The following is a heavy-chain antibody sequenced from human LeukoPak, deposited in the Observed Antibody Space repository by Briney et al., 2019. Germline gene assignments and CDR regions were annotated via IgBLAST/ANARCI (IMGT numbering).Heavy chain of an antibody. J-gene: IGHJ4*02. V-gene: IGHV3-23*01. D-gene: IGHD4-17*01. Sequence: PGGSLRLSCAASGFTLRSHAMSWVRQAPGKGLEWVSGISGSGGSTYYVDSVKGRFTISRDNSKNTLYLQMNSLRAGDTAVYYCAKQMSTVTFTPFDYWGQGTLVTVSS. CDR1: GFTLRSHA. CDR3: AKQMSTVTFTPFDY. CDR2: ISGSGGST.